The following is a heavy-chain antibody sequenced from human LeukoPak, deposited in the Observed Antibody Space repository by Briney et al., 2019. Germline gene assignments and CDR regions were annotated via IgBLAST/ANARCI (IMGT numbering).Heavy chain of an antibody. CDR1: GYTFTSYD. CDR2: MNPNSGNT. CDR3: ARGRRVVVVAARAYYFDY. D-gene: IGHD2-15*01. Sequence: ASVTVSCKASGYTFTSYDINWVRQATGQGLEWMGWMNPNSGNTGYAQKFQGRVTMTRNTSISTAYMELSSLRSEDTAVYYCARGRRVVVVAARAYYFDYWGQGTLVTVSS. V-gene: IGHV1-8*01. J-gene: IGHJ4*02.